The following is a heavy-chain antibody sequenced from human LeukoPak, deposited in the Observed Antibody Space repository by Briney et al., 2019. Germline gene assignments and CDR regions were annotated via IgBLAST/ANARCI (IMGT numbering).Heavy chain of an antibody. CDR2: ISYDGSNK. CDR1: GFTFSSYA. V-gene: IGHV3-30-3*01. CDR3: ARGLPHPYGYGDVDH. J-gene: IGHJ4*02. D-gene: IGHD5-18*01. Sequence: GGSLRLSCAASGFTFSSYAMHWVRQAPGKGLEWVAVISYDGSNKYYADSVKGRFTISRDNSKNTLYLQMNSLRAEDTAVYYCARGLPHPYGYGDVDHWGQGTLVTVSS.